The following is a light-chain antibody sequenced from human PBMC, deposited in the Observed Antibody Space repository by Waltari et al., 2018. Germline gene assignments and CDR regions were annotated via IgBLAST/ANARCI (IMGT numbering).Light chain of an antibody. CDR3: QQNHNPPRT. Sequence: DIQMTQCPSSLSASVGDRVTVTCRASQGINNELSWYLQKPGKAPRLVIYGASTWQPGVASRFSGSGSGTDFTLTISSLQPEDAATYYCQQNHNPPRTFGQGTTVEIK. V-gene: IGKV1-27*01. J-gene: IGKJ1*01. CDR1: QGINNE. CDR2: GAS.